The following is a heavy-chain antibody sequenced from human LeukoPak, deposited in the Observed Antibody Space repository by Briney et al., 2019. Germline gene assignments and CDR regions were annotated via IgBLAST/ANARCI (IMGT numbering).Heavy chain of an antibody. V-gene: IGHV4-39*01. CDR3: GCIATVEIYFDY. D-gene: IGHD5-24*01. CDR2: MYHSGST. CDR1: GGSISSSSFY. Sequence: SETLSLTCTVSGGSISSSSFYWGWIRQPPGKGLEWIGNMYHSGSTYYNPPLKSRVTISVDTSKNQFSLKLTSVTAADSAVYYCGCIATVEIYFDYWGQGTLVTVSS. J-gene: IGHJ4*02.